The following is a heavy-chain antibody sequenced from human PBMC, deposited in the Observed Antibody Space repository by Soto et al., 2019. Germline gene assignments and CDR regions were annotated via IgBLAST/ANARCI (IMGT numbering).Heavy chain of an antibody. CDR2: IYSSGVT. D-gene: IGHD2-8*01. V-gene: IGHV4-31*03. Sequence: QVQLQESGPGLVQPSQTLSLTCTVSGGSISSAGYYWSWIRQHPGKGLEWIGYIYSSGVTYYDPSLKSRVTLSVDMSKNQFSLRLNSVTAADTAVYYCATKPNGLYYFDYWGQGALVTVSS. CDR3: ATKPNGLYYFDY. CDR1: GGSISSAGYY. J-gene: IGHJ4*02.